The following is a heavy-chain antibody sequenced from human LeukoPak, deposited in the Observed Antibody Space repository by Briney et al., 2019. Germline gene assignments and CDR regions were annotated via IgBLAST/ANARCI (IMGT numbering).Heavy chain of an antibody. CDR1: GYTFTRYW. CDR3: AKLDSSGWYLGDC. CDR2: IYPGDSDT. D-gene: IGHD6-19*01. Sequence: KDGESLKISCKGSGYTFTRYWIGWVRQMPGKGLEWMGIIYPGDSDTRYSPSFQGQVTISADKSISTAYLQWSSLKASDTAMYYCAKLDSSGWYLGDCWGQGTLVAVSS. V-gene: IGHV5-51*01. J-gene: IGHJ4*02.